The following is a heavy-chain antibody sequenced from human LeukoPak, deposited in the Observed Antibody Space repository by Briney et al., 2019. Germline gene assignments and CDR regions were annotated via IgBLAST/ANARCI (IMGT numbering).Heavy chain of an antibody. V-gene: IGHV3-20*04. CDR3: VRDVGAVRGEVYFDY. Sequence: GGSLRLSCAASGFTFDDYGMSWVCQGPGKGLEWVSTITWNGGQTAYADSVKGRFTISRDNAKNSLYLEMNSLRAEDTAMYFCVRDVGAVRGEVYFDYWGQGTLVTVSS. J-gene: IGHJ4*02. CDR2: ITWNGGQT. D-gene: IGHD3-10*01. CDR1: GFTFDDYG.